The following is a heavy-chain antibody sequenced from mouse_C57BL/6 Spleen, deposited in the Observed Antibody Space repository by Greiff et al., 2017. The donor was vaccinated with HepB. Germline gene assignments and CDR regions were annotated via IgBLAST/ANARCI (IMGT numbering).Heavy chain of an antibody. V-gene: IGHV5-6*01. D-gene: IGHD2-4*01. CDR3: ARRGDYDGGLYAMDY. J-gene: IGHJ4*01. CDR2: ISSGGSYT. Sequence: EVQLQQSGGDLVKPGGSLKLSCAASGFTFSSYGMSWVRQTPDKRLEWVATISSGGSYTYYPDSVKGRFTISRDNAKNTLYLQMSSLKSEDTAMYYCARRGDYDGGLYAMDYWGQGTSVTVSS. CDR1: GFTFSSYG.